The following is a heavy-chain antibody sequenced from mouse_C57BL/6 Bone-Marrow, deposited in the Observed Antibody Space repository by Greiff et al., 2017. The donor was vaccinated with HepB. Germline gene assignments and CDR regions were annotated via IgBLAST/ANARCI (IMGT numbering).Heavy chain of an antibody. V-gene: IGHV5-9-1*02. Sequence: VESGEGLVKPGGSLKLSCAASGFTFSSYAMSWVRQTPEKRLEWVAYISSGGDYISYADTVKGRFTISRDNARNTLYLHMSSLKSEDTAMYYCTRVVYDGYYNYFDYWGQGTTLTVSS. CDR2: ISSGGDYI. J-gene: IGHJ2*01. D-gene: IGHD2-3*01. CDR1: GFTFSSYA. CDR3: TRVVYDGYYNYFDY.